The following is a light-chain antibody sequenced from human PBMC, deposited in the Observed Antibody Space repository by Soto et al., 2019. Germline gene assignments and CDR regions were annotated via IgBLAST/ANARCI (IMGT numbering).Light chain of an antibody. CDR2: EVS. CDR3: SSFEASNNLL. Sequence: QSALTQPPSASGSPGQSVTISCTGTSSDVGGYNYVSWYQQHPGKAHKLMIYEVSKRPSGVPDRFSGSKSGNTASLTVSGLQVEDEADDYCSSFEASNNLLFGGGTQLTVL. CDR1: SSDVGGYNY. J-gene: IGLJ2*01. V-gene: IGLV2-8*01.